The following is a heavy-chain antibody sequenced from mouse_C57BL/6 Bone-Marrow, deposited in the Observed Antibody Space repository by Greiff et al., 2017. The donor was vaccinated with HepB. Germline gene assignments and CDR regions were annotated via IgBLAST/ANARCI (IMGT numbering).Heavy chain of an antibody. J-gene: IGHJ3*01. CDR1: GYTFTSYW. Sequence: QVQLQQPGPELVKPGASVKLSCKASGYTFTSYWMHWVKQRPGQGLEWIGNINPSNGGTNYNEKFKSKATLTVDKSSSTAYMQLSSLTSEDSAVYYCARGRLRREAWFAYWGQGTLVTVSA. CDR2: INPSNGGT. V-gene: IGHV1-53*01. CDR3: ARGRLRREAWFAY. D-gene: IGHD2-4*01.